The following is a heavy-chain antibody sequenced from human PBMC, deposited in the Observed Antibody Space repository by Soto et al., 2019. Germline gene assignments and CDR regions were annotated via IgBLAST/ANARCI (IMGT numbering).Heavy chain of an antibody. CDR3: ARRWGFTFDY. J-gene: IGHJ4*02. D-gene: IGHD1-26*01. CDR2: IYYSGST. Sequence: QVQLQESGPGLVKPSETLSLTCTVSGGSISSYYWSWIRQPPGKGLEWIGYIYYSGSTNYNPSLXSXAXISXATSKNPFSLMLSSVTAADTAVYYCARRWGFTFDYWGQGTLVTVSS. V-gene: IGHV4-59*08. CDR1: GGSISSYY.